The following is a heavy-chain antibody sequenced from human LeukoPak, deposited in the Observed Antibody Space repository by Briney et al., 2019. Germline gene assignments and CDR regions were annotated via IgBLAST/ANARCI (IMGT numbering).Heavy chain of an antibody. J-gene: IGHJ4*02. Sequence: GRSLRLSCAASGFTFSSYGMHWVRQAPGKGLEWVAVISYDGSNKYYADSVKGRFTISRDNSKNTLYLQMNSLRAEDTAVYYCAKDYSNYCDYWGQGTLVTVSP. CDR1: GFTFSSYG. CDR3: AKDYSNYCDY. CDR2: ISYDGSNK. V-gene: IGHV3-30*18. D-gene: IGHD4-11*01.